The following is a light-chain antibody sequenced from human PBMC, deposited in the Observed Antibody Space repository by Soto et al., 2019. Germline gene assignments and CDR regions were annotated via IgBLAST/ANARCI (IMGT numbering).Light chain of an antibody. CDR1: SSDVGFYNY. Sequence: QSVLTQPASVSGTPVQSIAISCPGTSSDVGFYNYVSWYQQHPGKAPKLMVYDVNNRPSGVSNRFSGSKSGNTASLTISGLQAEDEADYYCTSYTTSSTYVFGTGTKVTVL. J-gene: IGLJ1*01. CDR2: DVN. CDR3: TSYTTSSTYV. V-gene: IGLV2-14*03.